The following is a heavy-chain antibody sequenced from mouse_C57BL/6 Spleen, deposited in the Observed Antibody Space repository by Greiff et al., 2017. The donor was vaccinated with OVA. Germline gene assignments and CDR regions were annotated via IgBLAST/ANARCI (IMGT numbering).Heavy chain of an antibody. CDR1: GFNIKDDY. CDR3: TAYSNPSY. CDR2: IDPENGDT. Sequence: EVQLQQSGAELVRPGASVKLSCTASGFNIKDDYMHWVKQRPEQGLEWIGWIDPENGDTEYASKFQGKATITADTAANTAYLQLSSLTSEDTAVYYCTAYSNPSYWGQGTTLTVSS. V-gene: IGHV14-4*01. D-gene: IGHD2-5*01. J-gene: IGHJ2*01.